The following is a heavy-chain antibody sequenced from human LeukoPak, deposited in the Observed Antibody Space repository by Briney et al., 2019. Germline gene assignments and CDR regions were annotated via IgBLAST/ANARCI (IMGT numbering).Heavy chain of an antibody. CDR3: AKAVVGAFDI. Sequence: GGSLRLSCAASGFTFSAFAMTWVRQAPGKGLEWVSTITDDGYNTYSADSVKGRITFSRDNSKNTLSLQLRSLRAEDTAVYYCAKAVVGAFDIWGQGTMVTVSS. V-gene: IGHV3-23*01. J-gene: IGHJ3*02. CDR2: ITDDGYNT. D-gene: IGHD2-21*01. CDR1: GFTFSAFA.